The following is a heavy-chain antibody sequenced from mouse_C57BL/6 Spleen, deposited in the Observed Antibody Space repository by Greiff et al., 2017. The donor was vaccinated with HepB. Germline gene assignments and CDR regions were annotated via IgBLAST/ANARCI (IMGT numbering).Heavy chain of an antibody. Sequence: QVHVKQSGAELVKPGASVKISCKASGYSFSSYWMNWVKQRPGKGLEWIGQIYPGDGDTNYNGKFKGKATLTADKSSSTAYMQLSSLSSEDSAVSFCAGSGDYYFDYWGQGTTLTVSS. CDR2: IYPGDGDT. D-gene: IGHD2-13*01. CDR3: AGSGDYYFDY. CDR1: GYSFSSYW. V-gene: IGHV1-80*01. J-gene: IGHJ2*01.